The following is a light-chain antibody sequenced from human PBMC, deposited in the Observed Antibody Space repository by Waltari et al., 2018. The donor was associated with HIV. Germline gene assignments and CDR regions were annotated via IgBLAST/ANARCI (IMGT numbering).Light chain of an antibody. CDR2: KTS. Sequence: DIVMTQTPLSSPVTLGQPASISCRSSQSLVHSGGNTYLSWLQQRPGQPPRLLIYKTSKRFSGVPDRFSGSGAGTVFTLKISRVEAEDVGVYYCMQSVESPLTFGGGTTVEI. CDR1: QSLVHSGGNTY. J-gene: IGKJ4*01. CDR3: MQSVESPLT. V-gene: IGKV2-24*01.